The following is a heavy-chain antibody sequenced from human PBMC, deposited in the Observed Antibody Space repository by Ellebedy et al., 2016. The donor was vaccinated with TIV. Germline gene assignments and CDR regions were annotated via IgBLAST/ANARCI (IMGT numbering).Heavy chain of an antibody. CDR1: GVSFNNYY. V-gene: IGHV4-34*01. Sequence: MPSETLSLTCAAYGVSFNNYYWSWIRQFPGKGLEWIGEFNLRGTTNYNPSLKSRVTISVDTSKNWFSLKLNSVTAADTAVYYCAKDGPRNWGGWVWGQGTLVTVSS. CDR3: AKDGPRNWGGWV. D-gene: IGHD3-10*01. CDR2: FNLRGTT. J-gene: IGHJ4*02.